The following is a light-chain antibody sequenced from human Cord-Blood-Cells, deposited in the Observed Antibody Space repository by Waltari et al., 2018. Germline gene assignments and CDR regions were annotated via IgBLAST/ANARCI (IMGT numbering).Light chain of an antibody. Sequence: QSALTQPRSVSGSPGQSVTISCTGTSSDVGGYNYVSWYQQHPGKAPELMIDNVSKRPAGVPDRFSGSKSGNTASLTISELQAEDEADYYCCSYAGSYTYVVFGGGTKLTVL. CDR2: NVS. V-gene: IGLV2-11*01. CDR1: SSDVGGYNY. CDR3: CSYAGSYTYVV. J-gene: IGLJ2*01.